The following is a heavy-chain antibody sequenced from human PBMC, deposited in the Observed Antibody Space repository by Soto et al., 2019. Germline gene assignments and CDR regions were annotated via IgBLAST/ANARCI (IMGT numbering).Heavy chain of an antibody. CDR3: SSSTSCYDKPDVDV. CDR1: GYSISSVNY. J-gene: IGHJ6*02. Sequence: PSETLSLTCSVSGYSISSVNYWAWIRQPPGRGLEWIGSLYHIGSTHYNTSLKSRVTISVDTSKNHFSLELSSVTAADTAMYYCSSSTSCYDKPDVDVWGQGTIVTVSS. V-gene: IGHV4-38-2*01. CDR2: LYHIGST. D-gene: IGHD2-2*01.